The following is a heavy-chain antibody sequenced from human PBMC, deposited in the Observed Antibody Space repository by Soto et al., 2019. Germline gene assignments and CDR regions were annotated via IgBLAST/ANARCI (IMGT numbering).Heavy chain of an antibody. Sequence: PSETLSLTCAVSGASIISGDYSWSWIRQPPGRGLEWIGYIYHDGKTLYNPSLKSRVSISLDRSKNQFSLKLTSATAADTAVYNCACDYGWGISRFAYGGRGTLV. V-gene: IGHV4-30-2*01. D-gene: IGHD3-10*01. J-gene: IGHJ4*02. CDR3: ACDYGWGISRFAY. CDR2: IYHDGKT. CDR1: GASIISGDYS.